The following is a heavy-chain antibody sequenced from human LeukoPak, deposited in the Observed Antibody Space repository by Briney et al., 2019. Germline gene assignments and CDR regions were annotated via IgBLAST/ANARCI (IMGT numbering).Heavy chain of an antibody. V-gene: IGHV3-53*05. CDR3: ASQGGLLWFGELSGGMDV. CDR1: GFTVSSNY. D-gene: IGHD3-10*01. J-gene: IGHJ6*02. Sequence: GGSLRLSCAASGFTVSSNYMSWVRQAPGKGLEWVSVMYSGGNTYYADSVKGRFTISRDNSKNTLYLQMNSLRAEDTAVYYCASQGGLLWFGELSGGMDVWGQGTTVTVSS. CDR2: MYSGGNT.